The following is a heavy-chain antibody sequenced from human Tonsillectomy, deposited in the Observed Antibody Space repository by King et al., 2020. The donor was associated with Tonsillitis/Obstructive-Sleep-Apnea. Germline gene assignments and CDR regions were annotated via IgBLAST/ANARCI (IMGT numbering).Heavy chain of an antibody. D-gene: IGHD1-26*01. J-gene: IGHJ3*02. CDR1: GFTFSSYG. Sequence: QLVQSGGGVVQPGRSLRLSCAASGFTFSSYGMHWVRQAPGKGLEWVAVISYDGSNKYYADSVKGRFTISRDNSKNTLYLQMNSLRAEDTAVYYCAMALEVGATPDAFDIWGQGTMVTVSS. CDR3: AMALEVGATPDAFDI. V-gene: IGHV3-30*03. CDR2: ISYDGSNK.